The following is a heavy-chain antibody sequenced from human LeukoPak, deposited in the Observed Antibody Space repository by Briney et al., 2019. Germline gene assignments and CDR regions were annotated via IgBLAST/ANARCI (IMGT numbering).Heavy chain of an antibody. CDR1: GGSISSYY. Sequence: SETLSLTCTVSGGSISSYYWSWIRQPAGKGLEGIGRIYTSGSTNYNPSLKSRVTMSVDTSKNQFSLKLSSVTAADTAVYYCARGASTSSWPAATYYYYMDVWGKGTTVTVSS. CDR2: IYTSGST. D-gene: IGHD2-2*01. CDR3: ARGASTSSWPAATYYYYMDV. J-gene: IGHJ6*03. V-gene: IGHV4-4*07.